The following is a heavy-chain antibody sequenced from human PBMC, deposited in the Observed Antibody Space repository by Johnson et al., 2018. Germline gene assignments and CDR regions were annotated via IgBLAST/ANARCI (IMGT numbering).Heavy chain of an antibody. D-gene: IGHD5-18*01. Sequence: VQLQESGGGLVQPGGSLRLSCAASGFTFSSYWMHWVRQAPGKGLVWVSRINSDGSSTSYADSVKGRFTISRDNAKNTLYLQMNSLRAEDTAGYYWARELGCSYGGMLGDAFEIWGQGTMVTVSS. J-gene: IGHJ3*02. V-gene: IGHV3-74*01. CDR1: GFTFSSYW. CDR3: ARELGCSYGGMLGDAFEI. CDR2: INSDGSST.